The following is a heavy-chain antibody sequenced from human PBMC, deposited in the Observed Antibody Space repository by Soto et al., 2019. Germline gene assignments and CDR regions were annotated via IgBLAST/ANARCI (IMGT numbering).Heavy chain of an antibody. J-gene: IGHJ4*02. D-gene: IGHD2-15*01. Sequence: QVQLVQSGAEVKKPGAPVKVSCKASGYTFTSYAMHWVRQAPGQRLEGMGWINAGNGNTKYSLKFQGRVAITRDTSASTASMELRSLRSEDTAGFYCASGLPLTMDYWGQGTLVSVSS. CDR1: GYTFTSYA. CDR3: ASGLPLTMDY. CDR2: INAGNGNT. V-gene: IGHV1-3*01.